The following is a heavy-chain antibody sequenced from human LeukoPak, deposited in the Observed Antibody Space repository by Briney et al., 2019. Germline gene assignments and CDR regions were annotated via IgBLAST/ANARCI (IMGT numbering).Heavy chain of an antibody. D-gene: IGHD6-13*01. V-gene: IGHV1-2*02. CDR3: ARRTAAAGIVYFDP. Sequence: ASVKVSCKASGYTFTGYYMHWVRQAPGQGLEWMGWINPNSGGTNYAQKFQGRVTMTRDTSISTAYMELSRLRSDDTAVYYCARRTAAAGIVYFDPWGRGTLVTVSS. J-gene: IGHJ2*01. CDR2: INPNSGGT. CDR1: GYTFTGYY.